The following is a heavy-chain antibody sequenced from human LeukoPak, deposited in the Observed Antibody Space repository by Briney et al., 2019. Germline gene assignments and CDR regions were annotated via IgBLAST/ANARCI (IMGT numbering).Heavy chain of an antibody. CDR1: GGSISSGGYY. CDR3: ARDVKSHVRRVAYSSSASYYYGMDV. D-gene: IGHD6-6*01. V-gene: IGHV4-31*03. Sequence: PSQTLSLTCTVSGGSISSGGYYWSWIRQHPGKGLEWIGYVYYSGSTYYNLSLKSRVTISVDTSKNQFSLKLSSVTAADTAVYYCARDVKSHVRRVAYSSSASYYYGMDVWGQGTTVTVSS. CDR2: VYYSGST. J-gene: IGHJ6*02.